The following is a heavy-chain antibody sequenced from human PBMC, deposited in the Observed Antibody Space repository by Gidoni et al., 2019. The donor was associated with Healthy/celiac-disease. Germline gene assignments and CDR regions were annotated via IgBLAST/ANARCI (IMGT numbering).Heavy chain of an antibody. D-gene: IGHD3-10*01. J-gene: IGHJ4*02. V-gene: IGHV1-46*01. CDR2: INPSGGST. CDR3: ARDLGGTVRGKDFDY. Sequence: QVQLVQSGAEVKKPGASVKVSCRASGYTFTSAYMHWVRQAPGQGLEWMGIINPSGGSTSYAQKFQGRVTMTRDTSTSTVYMELSSLRSEDTAVYYCARDLGGTVRGKDFDYWGQGTLVTVSS. CDR1: GYTFTSAY.